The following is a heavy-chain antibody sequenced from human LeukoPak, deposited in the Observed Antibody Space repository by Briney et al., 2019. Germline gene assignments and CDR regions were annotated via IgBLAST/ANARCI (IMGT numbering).Heavy chain of an antibody. CDR3: ARGTLAIFGVVHAPLFDY. J-gene: IGHJ4*02. Sequence: ASVKVSCNASGYTFTSYYMHWVRQAPGRGLEWMGIINPSGGSTSYAQKFQGRVTMTRDTSTSTVYMELSSLRSEDTAVYYCARGTLAIFGVVHAPLFDYWGQGTLVTVSS. D-gene: IGHD3-3*01. CDR2: INPSGGST. V-gene: IGHV1-46*01. CDR1: GYTFTSYY.